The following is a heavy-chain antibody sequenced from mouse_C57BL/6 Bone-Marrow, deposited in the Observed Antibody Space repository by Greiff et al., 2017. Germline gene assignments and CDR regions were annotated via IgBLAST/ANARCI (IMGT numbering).Heavy chain of an antibody. CDR1: HTSFLLSS. Sequence: QVQLQQSFAALFPPSGSVPPSCTPSHTSFLLSSTNWVNQRPVKGLEWIGQIYPGDGDTNYNGKFKGKATLTADKSSSTAYMQLSSLTSEDSAVYFCARSLYYYGIHWYFDVWGTGTTVTVSS. CDR2: IYPGDGDT. J-gene: IGHJ1*03. D-gene: IGHD1-1*01. CDR3: ARSLYYYGIHWYFDV. V-gene: IGHV1-80*01.